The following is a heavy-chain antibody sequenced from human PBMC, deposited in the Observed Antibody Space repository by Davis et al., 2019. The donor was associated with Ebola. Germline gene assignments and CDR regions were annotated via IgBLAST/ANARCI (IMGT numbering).Heavy chain of an antibody. CDR1: GGTFSSYA. Sequence: SVKVSCKASGGTFSSYAFNWVRQAPGQGLEWMGGIIPILDIASYAQQFQGRASITADKSTSTAYMELNSLRSEDTAVYYCARVGNYTTYNWFDPWGQGILVTVSS. V-gene: IGHV1-69*10. D-gene: IGHD3-22*01. CDR2: IIPILDIA. J-gene: IGHJ5*02. CDR3: ARVGNYTTYNWFDP.